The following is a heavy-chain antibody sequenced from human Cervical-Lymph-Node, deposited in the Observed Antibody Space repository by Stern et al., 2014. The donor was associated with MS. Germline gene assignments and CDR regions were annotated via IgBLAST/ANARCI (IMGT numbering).Heavy chain of an antibody. CDR1: GGSISTSNYY. V-gene: IGHV4-39*01. J-gene: IGHJ4*02. CDR3: ARLGVRWFEDLY. CDR2: IYYSGST. Sequence: QLQLQESGPGLVKPSETLSLTCTVSGGSISTSNYYWGWIRQPPGKGLEWIGSIYYSGSTYYNPSLKSRVPIFVDTSKNQFSLQVSSVTAADTAVYYCARLGVRWFEDLYWGQGTLVTVSS. D-gene: IGHD3-10*01.